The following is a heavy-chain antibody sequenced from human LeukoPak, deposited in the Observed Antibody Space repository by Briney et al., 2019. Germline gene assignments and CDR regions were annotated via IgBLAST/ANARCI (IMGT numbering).Heavy chain of an antibody. CDR1: GYTFTSYG. CDR2: ISAYNGNT. J-gene: IGHJ4*02. CDR3: ARDRGDAYYDSSGYDY. D-gene: IGHD3-22*01. V-gene: IGHV1-18*01. Sequence: ASVKVSCKASGYTFTSYGISWVRQAPGQGLEWMGWISAYNGNTNYAQKLQGRVTMTTDTSTSTAYMELRSLRSDDTAVYYCARDRGDAYYDSSGYDYWGQGTLVTVSS.